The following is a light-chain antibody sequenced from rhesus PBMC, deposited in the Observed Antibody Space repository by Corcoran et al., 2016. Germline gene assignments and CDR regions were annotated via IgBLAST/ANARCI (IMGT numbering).Light chain of an antibody. CDR3: LQYNSNPVT. J-gene: IGKJ3*01. CDR2: DSS. CDR1: QGISTY. Sequence: DIQMTQSPSSLSASVGDRVTITCRASQGISTYLNWYQQKQRKAPKRLIYDSSRLESGVPSRFSCSGSGTDFTLTISSLQPEDFATYYCLQYNSNPVTFGPGTKLDIK. V-gene: IGKV1-43*01.